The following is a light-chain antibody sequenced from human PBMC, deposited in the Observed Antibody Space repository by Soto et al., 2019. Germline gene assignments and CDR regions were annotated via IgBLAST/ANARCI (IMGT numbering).Light chain of an antibody. CDR3: HQYGSSPLPGGSPLP. J-gene: IGKJ4*01. Sequence: ENVLTQSPGTLSLSPGERATLSCRASQSVSGNYLAWYQHKPGQAPRLLIYGASSRATGIADRFSGSGSGTDRHLTTSRLEPEDFAVYYCHQYGSSPLPGGSPLPFGGGTKVEIK. V-gene: IGKV3-20*01. CDR1: QSVSGNY. CDR2: GAS.